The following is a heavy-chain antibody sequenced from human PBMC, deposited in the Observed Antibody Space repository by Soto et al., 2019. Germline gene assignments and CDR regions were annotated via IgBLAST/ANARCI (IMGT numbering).Heavy chain of an antibody. V-gene: IGHV3-7*03. CDR2: IKQDGSEK. J-gene: IGHJ4*02. D-gene: IGHD3-3*01. CDR1: GFTFSSYW. Sequence: PGGSLRLSCAASGFTFSSYWMSWVRQAPGKGLEWVANIKQDGSEKYYVDSVKGRFTISRDNAKNSLYLQMNSLRAEDTAVYYCAKDLGYDFWSGYRPYYFDYWGQGTLVTVSS. CDR3: AKDLGYDFWSGYRPYYFDY.